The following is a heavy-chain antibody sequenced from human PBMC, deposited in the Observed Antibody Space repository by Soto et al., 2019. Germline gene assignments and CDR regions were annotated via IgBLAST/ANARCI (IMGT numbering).Heavy chain of an antibody. V-gene: IGHV3-30*18. D-gene: IGHD6-13*01. Sequence: PGGSLRLSCAASGFTFSSYGMHWVRQAPGKGLEWVAIVSYDGSNKYYGDSVKGRFTISRDNFKNTLYLQMNSLRAEDTAVYYCAKDFNPAGGSLGYFDYWGQGTLVTVSS. CDR1: GFTFSSYG. CDR2: VSYDGSNK. J-gene: IGHJ4*02. CDR3: AKDFNPAGGSLGYFDY.